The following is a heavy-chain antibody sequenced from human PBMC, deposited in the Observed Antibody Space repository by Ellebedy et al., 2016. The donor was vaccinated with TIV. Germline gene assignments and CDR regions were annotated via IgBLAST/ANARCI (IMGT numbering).Heavy chain of an antibody. J-gene: IGHJ6*02. Sequence: GSLRLXXAVYGGSFSGYYWSWIRQPPGKGLEWIGEINHSGSTNYNPSLKSRVTISVDTSKNQFSLKLSSVTAADTAVYYCARVSYGMDVWGQGTTVTVSS. V-gene: IGHV4-34*01. CDR3: ARVSYGMDV. CDR1: GGSFSGYY. CDR2: INHSGST. D-gene: IGHD2-21*01.